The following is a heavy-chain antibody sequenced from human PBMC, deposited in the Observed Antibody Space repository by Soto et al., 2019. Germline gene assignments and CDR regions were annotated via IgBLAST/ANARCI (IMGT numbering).Heavy chain of an antibody. Sequence: ASVKVSCKVSGYTLTELSMHWVRQAPGQGLEWMGWINPNSGGTKYAPKFQGGVTMTRDTSITTAYMELSRLRSGDTAVYYCARDRCSSTSCHHRGNNWFDPWGQGTLVTVSS. V-gene: IGHV1-2*02. CDR1: GYTLTELS. J-gene: IGHJ5*02. D-gene: IGHD2-2*01. CDR2: INPNSGGT. CDR3: ARDRCSSTSCHHRGNNWFDP.